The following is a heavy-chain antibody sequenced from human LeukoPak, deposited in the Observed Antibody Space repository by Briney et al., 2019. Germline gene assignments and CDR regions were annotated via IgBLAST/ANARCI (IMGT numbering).Heavy chain of an antibody. V-gene: IGHV4-59*02. CDR1: GGSVGSNY. J-gene: IGHJ1*01. CDR2: ISYSGDT. D-gene: IGHD6-19*01. Sequence: SETLSLTCSVSGGSVGSNYWSWVRQPPGKRLEWIGYISYSGDTKYNPSLKSRLSMSVDTSKNQCSLMLTSVTAADTAVYYCARGSGWYPHWGQGTLVTVSS. CDR3: ARGSGWYPH.